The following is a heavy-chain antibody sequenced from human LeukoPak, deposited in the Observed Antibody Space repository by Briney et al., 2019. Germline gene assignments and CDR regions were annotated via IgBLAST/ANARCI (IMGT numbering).Heavy chain of an antibody. CDR1: GFTFSDYF. V-gene: IGHV3-11*06. D-gene: IGHD1-26*01. Sequence: GGPLRLSCVASGFTFSDYFMSWIRQAPGKGLECVSYISGTGSSTNYADSAKGRFTISRDNSKDSLYLQMNSLRAEDTAVYYCARVWSGSRRRYFDYWGQGILVTVSS. J-gene: IGHJ4*02. CDR3: ARVWSGSRRRYFDY. CDR2: ISGTGSST.